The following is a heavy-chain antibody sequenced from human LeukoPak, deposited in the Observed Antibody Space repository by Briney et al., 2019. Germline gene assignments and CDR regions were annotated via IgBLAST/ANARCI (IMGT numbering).Heavy chain of an antibody. CDR3: ARENIVGALVSFGRFDY. D-gene: IGHD1-26*01. J-gene: IGHJ4*02. V-gene: IGHV4-34*01. Sequence: SETLSLTCAVYGGSFSGYYWSWIRQPPGKGLEWIGEINHSGSTNYNPSLKSRVTISVDTSKNQFSLKLSSVTAADTAVYYCARENIVGALVSFGRFDYWGQGTLVTVSS. CDR2: INHSGST. CDR1: GGSFSGYY.